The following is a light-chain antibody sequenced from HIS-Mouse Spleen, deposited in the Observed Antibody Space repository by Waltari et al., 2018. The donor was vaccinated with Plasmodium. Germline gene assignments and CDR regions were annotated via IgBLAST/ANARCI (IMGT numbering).Light chain of an antibody. CDR2: GAS. J-gene: IGKJ2*01. CDR1: QSVSSSY. CDR3: QQYGSSPPYT. Sequence: EIELTPSPGTLSLAPGEGATLSCRASQSVSSSYLAWYQEKPGQAPRHLIYGASSMATGIPDRFSGSGSGTDFTLTISRLEPEDFAVYYCQQYGSSPPYTFGQGTKLEIK. V-gene: IGKV3-20*01.